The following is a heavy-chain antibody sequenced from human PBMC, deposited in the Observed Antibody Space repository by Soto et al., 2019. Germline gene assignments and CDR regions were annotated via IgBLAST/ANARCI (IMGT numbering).Heavy chain of an antibody. V-gene: IGHV1-18*04. J-gene: IGHJ4*02. CDR3: ARGGSTRAWYFDY. D-gene: IGHD2-15*01. CDR2: VSAYSGAT. CDR1: SDRFTDLF. Sequence: GASVKVSCKASSDRFTDLFISWLRQAPGHAPEWMGWVSAYSGATNYAQSLQGRVTMTTDRSTNTAFMELRSLRSDDTAVYYCARGGSTRAWYFDYWGQGALVTVSS.